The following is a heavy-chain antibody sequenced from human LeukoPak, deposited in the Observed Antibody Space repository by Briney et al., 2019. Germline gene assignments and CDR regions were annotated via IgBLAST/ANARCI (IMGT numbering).Heavy chain of an antibody. CDR1: GGSISSYY. V-gene: IGHV4-59*01. CDR2: IYYSRST. J-gene: IGHJ4*02. Sequence: SETLSLTCTVSGGSISSYYWSWIRQPPGKGLEWIGYIYYSRSTNYNPSLKSRVTISVDTSKNQFSLKLSSVTAADTAVYYCAREALSYYYDSSGYFDYWGQGTLVTVSS. D-gene: IGHD3-22*01. CDR3: AREALSYYYDSSGYFDY.